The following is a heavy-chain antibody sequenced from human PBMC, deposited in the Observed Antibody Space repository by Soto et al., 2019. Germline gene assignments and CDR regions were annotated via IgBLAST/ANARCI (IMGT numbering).Heavy chain of an antibody. J-gene: IGHJ4*02. CDR3: AREGSYSAYNFAHGIQLWSFDF. CDR2: IFSSGST. D-gene: IGHD5-12*01. Sequence: PSETLSLTCTVSGGSINTFYWSWVRQPAGKGLEWIGRIFSSGSTSFNPSLESRVAMSVDTSKNHFSLNLSSVTAADMAVYYCAREGSYSAYNFAHGIQLWSFDFWGQGALGTAPQ. V-gene: IGHV4-4*07. CDR1: GGSINTFY.